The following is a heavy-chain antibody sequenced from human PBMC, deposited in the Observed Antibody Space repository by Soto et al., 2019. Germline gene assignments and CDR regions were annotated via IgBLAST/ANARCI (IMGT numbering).Heavy chain of an antibody. D-gene: IGHD3-10*01. CDR2: ISYDGSNK. CDR1: GFTFSSYA. CDR3: ASPDGSGSMGWFDP. Sequence: QVQLVESGGGVVQPGRSLRLSCAASGFTFSSYAMHWVRQAPGKGLEWVAVISYDGSNKYYADSVKGRFTISRDNSKNTLYLQMNSLRAEDTAVYYCASPDGSGSMGWFDPWGQGTLVTVSS. V-gene: IGHV3-30-3*01. J-gene: IGHJ5*02.